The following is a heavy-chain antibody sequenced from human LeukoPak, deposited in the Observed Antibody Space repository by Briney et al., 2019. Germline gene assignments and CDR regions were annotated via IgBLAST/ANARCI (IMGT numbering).Heavy chain of an antibody. CDR1: GFTFSSYS. V-gene: IGHV3-21*01. CDR2: ISSSGSYT. D-gene: IGHD3-10*01. CDR3: ARDRPPFENYYVSGSSLDY. J-gene: IGHJ4*02. Sequence: GGSLRLSCAASGFTFSSYSMNWVRQAPGKGLEWVSSISSSGSYTHYADSVKGRFTISRDNAKNSLFLQMKSLRAEDTAVYFCARDRPPFENYYVSGSSLDYWGQGTLVTVSS.